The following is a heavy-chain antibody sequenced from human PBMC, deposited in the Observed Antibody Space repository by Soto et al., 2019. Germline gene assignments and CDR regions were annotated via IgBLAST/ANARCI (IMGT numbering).Heavy chain of an antibody. V-gene: IGHV1-24*01. Sequence: GASVKVSCKVSGYTLTELSMHWVRQAPGKGLEWMGGFDPEDGETIYAQKFQGRVTMTEDTSTDTAYMELSSLRSEDTAVYYCATGVVPAAIGPYYYYMDVWGKGTTVTV. J-gene: IGHJ6*03. D-gene: IGHD2-2*01. CDR2: FDPEDGET. CDR1: GYTLTELS. CDR3: ATGVVPAAIGPYYYYMDV.